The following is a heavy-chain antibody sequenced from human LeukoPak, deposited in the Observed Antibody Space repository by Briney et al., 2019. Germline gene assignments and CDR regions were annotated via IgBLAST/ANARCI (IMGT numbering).Heavy chain of an antibody. D-gene: IGHD2-8*01. CDR2: IWYDGSNK. Sequence: GGSLRLPCAASGFTFSSYGMHWVRQAPGKGLEWVAVIWYDGSNKYYADSVKGRFTISRDNSKNTLYLQMNSLRAEDTAVYYCARDEGYCTNGVCYTAFDIWGQGTMVTVSS. J-gene: IGHJ3*02. CDR1: GFTFSSYG. CDR3: ARDEGYCTNGVCYTAFDI. V-gene: IGHV3-33*01.